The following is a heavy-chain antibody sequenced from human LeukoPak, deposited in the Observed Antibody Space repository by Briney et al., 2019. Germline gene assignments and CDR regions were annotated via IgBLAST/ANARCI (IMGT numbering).Heavy chain of an antibody. Sequence: SETLSLTCAVYGGSFSGYYWSWIRQPPGKGLEWIGEINHSGSTNYNPSLKSRVTISVDTSKNQFSLKLSSVTAADTAVYYCAKDRQYLEHYFDYWGQGTLVTVSS. J-gene: IGHJ4*02. CDR2: INHSGST. V-gene: IGHV4-34*01. CDR3: AKDRQYLEHYFDY. CDR1: GGSFSGYY. D-gene: IGHD1-1*01.